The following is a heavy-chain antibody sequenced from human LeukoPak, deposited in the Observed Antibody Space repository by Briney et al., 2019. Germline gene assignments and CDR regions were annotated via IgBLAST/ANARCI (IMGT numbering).Heavy chain of an antibody. CDR3: AKDEYYGSGSYYTGIDY. Sequence: SGGSLRLSCAASGFTFDDYAMHWVRQAPGKGLEWVSFISWDGGSTYYADSVKGRFTISRDNSKNSLYLQMNSLRAEDTALYYCAKDEYYGSGSYYTGIDYWGQGTLVTVSS. CDR1: GFTFDDYA. V-gene: IGHV3-43D*03. D-gene: IGHD3-10*01. CDR2: ISWDGGST. J-gene: IGHJ4*02.